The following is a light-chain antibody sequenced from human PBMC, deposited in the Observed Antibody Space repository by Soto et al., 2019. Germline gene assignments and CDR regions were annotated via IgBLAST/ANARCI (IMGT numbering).Light chain of an antibody. J-gene: IGKJ5*01. CDR3: EQFNSYPIT. CDR2: DAS. Sequence: AIQLTQSPSSLSASVGDRVTITCRASQVINSALAWYQQKPGKAPKLLNYDASSLESGVPSRFSGSGSGTDFTLTFSSLQPEDFATYYCEQFNSYPITFGQGTRLEIK. CDR1: QVINSA. V-gene: IGKV1-13*02.